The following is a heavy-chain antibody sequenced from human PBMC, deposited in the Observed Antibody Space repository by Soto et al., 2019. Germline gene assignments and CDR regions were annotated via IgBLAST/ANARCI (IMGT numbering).Heavy chain of an antibody. J-gene: IGHJ3*02. V-gene: IGHV4-30-4*01. CDR3: ARVPYMSAFDI. D-gene: IGHD2-2*02. Sequence: QVQLQESGPGLVKPSQTLSLTCTVSGGSISSGDYYWSWIRQPPGKGLEWIGYIYYSGSTYYNPSLKSXXTXSXXTSKNQLSLKLSSVTAADTAVYYCARVPYMSAFDIWGQGTMVTVSS. CDR2: IYYSGST. CDR1: GGSISSGDYY.